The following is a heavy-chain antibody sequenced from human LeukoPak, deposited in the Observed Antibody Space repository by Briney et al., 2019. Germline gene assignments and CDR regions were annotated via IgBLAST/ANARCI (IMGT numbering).Heavy chain of an antibody. CDR2: ISSSSNNI. CDR3: ARAAGWFDP. V-gene: IGHV3-11*01. J-gene: IGHJ5*02. Sequence: GFLRLSCAASGFTFSDYYMTWIRQAPGKGLEWVSYISSSSNNIHYASSVRGRFTISRDNAKNSVYLQMNSLRAEDTAIYYCARAAGWFDPWGQGTLVTVSS. CDR1: GFTFSDYY.